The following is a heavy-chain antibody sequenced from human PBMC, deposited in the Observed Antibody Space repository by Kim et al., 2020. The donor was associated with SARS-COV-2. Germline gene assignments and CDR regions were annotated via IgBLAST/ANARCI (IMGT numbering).Heavy chain of an antibody. CDR3: AGPYSSAWALCY. Sequence: GGSLRLSCVASGFTFSTSWMTWVRQAPGKGLEWVANIKHDGSDKYYVDSVKGRFTISRDNAKNSLFLQMNSLRPEDTAVYYCAGPYSSAWALCYWGPGTLVTVSS. CDR2: IKHDGSDK. CDR1: GFTFSTSW. D-gene: IGHD6-19*01. J-gene: IGHJ4*02. V-gene: IGHV3-7*03.